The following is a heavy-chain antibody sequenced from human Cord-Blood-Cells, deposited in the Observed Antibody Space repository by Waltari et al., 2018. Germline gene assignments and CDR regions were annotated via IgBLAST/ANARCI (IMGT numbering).Heavy chain of an antibody. D-gene: IGHD2-2*02. CDR1: GGSISSSSYY. CDR2: IYYSGST. CDR3: ASGLGYCSSTSCYTGNWFDP. J-gene: IGHJ5*02. V-gene: IGHV4-39*01. Sequence: QLQLQESGPGLVKPSETLSLTCTVSGGSISSSSYYWGWIRQPPGKGPEWIGSIYYSGSTYYNPSLKSRVTISVDTSKNQFSLKLSSVTAADTAVYYCASGLGYCSSTSCYTGNWFDPWGQGTLVTVSS.